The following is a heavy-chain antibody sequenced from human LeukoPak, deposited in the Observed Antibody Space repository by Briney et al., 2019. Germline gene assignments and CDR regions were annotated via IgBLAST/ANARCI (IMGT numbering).Heavy chain of an antibody. CDR1: GGSISSSSYY. CDR2: IYYSGST. CDR3: ARRNYDSRGYASFDY. Sequence: SVTLSLTCTVSGGSISSSSYYWGWICQPPGKGLEWIGSIYYSGSTYYNPSLKSRVTISVDTSKNQFSLKLSSVTAADTAVYYCARRNYDSRGYASFDYWGQGTLVTVSS. J-gene: IGHJ4*02. V-gene: IGHV4-39*01. D-gene: IGHD3-22*01.